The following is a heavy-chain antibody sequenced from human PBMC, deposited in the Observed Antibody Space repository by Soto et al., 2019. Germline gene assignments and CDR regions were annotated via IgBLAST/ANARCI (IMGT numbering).Heavy chain of an antibody. CDR2: ISYTGIT. J-gene: IGHJ3*01. V-gene: IGHV4-31*03. D-gene: IGHD6-19*01. Sequence: QVQLQESGPGLVKPSLTLSLTCTVSGDSITSGGHYWNWIRQHPGKGLEWLGYISYTGITYYNAPLKSRVSISEDTSKNQFSLNLNSVTAADTAGYYCARAVAVAGFPTAFDLWGPGTRVTVSS. CDR1: GDSITSGGHY. CDR3: ARAVAVAGFPTAFDL.